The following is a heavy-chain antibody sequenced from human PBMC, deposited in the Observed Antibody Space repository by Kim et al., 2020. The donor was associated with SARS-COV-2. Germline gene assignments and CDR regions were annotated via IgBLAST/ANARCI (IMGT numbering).Heavy chain of an antibody. Sequence: SVKVSCKASGGTFSSYAISWVRQAPGQGLEWMGGIIPIFGTANYAQKFQGRVTITADESTSTAYMELSSLRSEDTAVYYCARGRDIVATYKGGDAFDIWGQGTMVTVSS. CDR1: GGTFSSYA. J-gene: IGHJ3*02. V-gene: IGHV1-69*13. CDR3: ARGRDIVATYKGGDAFDI. CDR2: IIPIFGTA. D-gene: IGHD5-12*01.